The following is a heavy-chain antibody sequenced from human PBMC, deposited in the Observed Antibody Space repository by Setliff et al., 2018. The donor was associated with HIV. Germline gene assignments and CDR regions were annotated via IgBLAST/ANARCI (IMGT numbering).Heavy chain of an antibody. Sequence: ASVKVSCKASGYTFTSYYMHWVRQAPGQGLEWMGVINPGGGTMRYEQKFQGRVTMTRDTSTSTVYMELSSLRSEDTAMYYCARGWGGQDSNYYGMDVWGQGTTVTVSS. V-gene: IGHV1-46*01. J-gene: IGHJ6*02. CDR3: ARGWGGQDSNYYGMDV. CDR1: GYTFTSYY. CDR2: INPGGGTM. D-gene: IGHD3-16*01.